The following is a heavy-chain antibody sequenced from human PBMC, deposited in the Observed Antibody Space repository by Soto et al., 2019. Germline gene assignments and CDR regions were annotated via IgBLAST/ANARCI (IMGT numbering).Heavy chain of an antibody. CDR2: ISGSGGST. CDR1: GFTFSSYA. J-gene: IGHJ4*02. Sequence: EVQLLESGGGLVQPGGSLRLSCAASGFTFSSYAMRWVRQAPGKGLEWVSAISGSGGSTYYADSVKGRFTISRDNSKNTLYLQMNSMRAEDTAVYYCARRGSGRYYDYWGQGTLVTVSS. V-gene: IGHV3-23*01. D-gene: IGHD1-26*01. CDR3: ARRGSGRYYDY.